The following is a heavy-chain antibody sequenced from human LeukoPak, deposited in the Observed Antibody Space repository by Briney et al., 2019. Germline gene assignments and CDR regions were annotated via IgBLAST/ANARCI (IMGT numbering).Heavy chain of an antibody. J-gene: IGHJ4*02. CDR3: ARTSGSYYHFDY. D-gene: IGHD1-26*01. Sequence: PSETLSLTCTVSGGSISSSSYYWGWIRQPPGNGLEWIGSIYYSGSTYYNPSLKSRVTISVDTSKNQFSLKLSSVTAADTAVYYCARTSGSYYHFDYWGQGILVTVSS. CDR1: GGSISSSSYY. CDR2: IYYSGST. V-gene: IGHV4-39*07.